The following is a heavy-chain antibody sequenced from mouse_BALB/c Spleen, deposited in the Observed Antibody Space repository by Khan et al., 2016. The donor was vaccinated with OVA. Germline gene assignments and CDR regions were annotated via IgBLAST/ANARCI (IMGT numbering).Heavy chain of an antibody. CDR3: ARQPYYHYNIMDY. V-gene: IGHV2-6-1*01. D-gene: IGHD2-10*01. CDR2: IWSDGST. Sequence: VQLVESGPGLVAPSQSLSITCTISGFSLTNYGVHWVRQPPGKGLEWLVVIWSDGSTTYNSALKSRLTISKDNSKNQVFLKMNRLQTDDTARYCCARQPYYHYNIMDYGGQGTSGTVSS. CDR1: GFSLTNYG. J-gene: IGHJ4*01.